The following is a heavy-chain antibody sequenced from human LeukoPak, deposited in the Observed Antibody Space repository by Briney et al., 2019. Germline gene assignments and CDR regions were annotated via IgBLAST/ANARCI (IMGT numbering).Heavy chain of an antibody. J-gene: IGHJ6*03. Sequence: GASVKVSCKASGYTFINHGISWVRQAPGQGLEWMAWVSAYNGKVNYAQKLQGRVTLTTDTSTGTAYMELRSLTSDDTAVDYCAGDSGSMWPYYMDVWGKGTTVTVSS. CDR3: AGDSGSMWPYYMDV. D-gene: IGHD6-13*01. CDR2: VSAYNGKV. V-gene: IGHV1-18*01. CDR1: GYTFINHG.